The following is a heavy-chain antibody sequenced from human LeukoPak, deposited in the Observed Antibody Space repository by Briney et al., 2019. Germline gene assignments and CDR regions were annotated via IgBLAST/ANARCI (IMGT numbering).Heavy chain of an antibody. CDR2: INPSGGST. CDR1: AYTFSNFY. CDR3: AVRFGELFLEAFDI. J-gene: IGHJ3*02. Sequence: GASVKVSCKASAYTFSNFYMHWVRQAPGQGLEWMGIINPSGGSTSYSQKFQGRVTMTRDMSTSTVYMELSSLRSEDTAVYYCAVRFGELFLEAFDIWGQGTMVTVSS. D-gene: IGHD3-10*01. V-gene: IGHV1-46*01.